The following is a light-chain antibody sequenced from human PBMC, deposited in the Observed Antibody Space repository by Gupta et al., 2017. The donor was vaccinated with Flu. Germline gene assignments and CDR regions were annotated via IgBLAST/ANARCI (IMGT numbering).Light chain of an antibody. J-gene: IGLJ3*02. CDR2: RDN. CDR1: SNNVGNQG. V-gene: IGLV10-54*04. CDR3: AAWDSSLSVGV. Sequence: QAGLTQPPSVSKGLRQTATLTCTGNSNNVGNQGAAWLQHHQGHPPTVLFARDNSRPSGISERFSASRSGNTAALTIAGLQPEDEADYYCAAWDSSLSVGVFGGGTKLTVL.